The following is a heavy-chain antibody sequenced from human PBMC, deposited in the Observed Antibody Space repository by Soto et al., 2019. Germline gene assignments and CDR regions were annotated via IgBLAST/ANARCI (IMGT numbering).Heavy chain of an antibody. D-gene: IGHD2-2*01. V-gene: IGHV4-34*01. CDR2: INHSGST. J-gene: IGHJ4*02. CDR1: GGSFSGYY. Sequence: SETLSLTCAVYGGSFSGYYCSWIRQPPGKGLEWIGEINHSGSTKYNPSLKSRVTISVDTSKNQFSLKLTSVTAADTAVYYCARGTSCCGYDYWGQGALVTVSS. CDR3: ARGTSCCGYDY.